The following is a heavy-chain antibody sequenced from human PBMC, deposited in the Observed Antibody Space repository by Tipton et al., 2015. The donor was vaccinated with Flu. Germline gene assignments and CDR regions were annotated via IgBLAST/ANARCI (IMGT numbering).Heavy chain of an antibody. CDR3: TRGLSPSEALDY. Sequence: SLRLSCAASGFTFSNHWMHWVRQAPGKGLVWVSRINKDGSNAVYADSVKGRFTFSRDNAKNTLYLQMIGLRADDTAVYYCTRGLSPSEALDYWGQGTLVTVSS. V-gene: IGHV3-74*01. J-gene: IGHJ4*02. CDR2: INKDGSNA. CDR1: GFTFSNHW. D-gene: IGHD2-21*02.